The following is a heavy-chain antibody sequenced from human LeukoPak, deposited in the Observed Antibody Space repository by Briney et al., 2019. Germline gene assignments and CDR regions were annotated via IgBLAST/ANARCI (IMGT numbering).Heavy chain of an antibody. J-gene: IGHJ4*02. Sequence: SETLSLTCTVSGGSISSYYWSWIRQPPGKGLEWIGYIYYSGSTNYNPSLKSRVTISVDTSKNQFSLKLSSVTAADTAVYYCARHLGVWGSYRPYYFDYWGQGTLVTVSS. CDR3: ARHLGVWGSYRPYYFDY. CDR1: GGSISSYY. V-gene: IGHV4-59*08. CDR2: IYYSGST. D-gene: IGHD3-16*02.